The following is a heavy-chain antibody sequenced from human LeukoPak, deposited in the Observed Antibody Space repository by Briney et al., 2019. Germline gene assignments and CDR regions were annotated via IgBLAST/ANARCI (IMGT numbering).Heavy chain of an antibody. Sequence: GGSLRLSCAASGFTFSRHWMSWVRQAPGKRLEWLANIKEDGSDNNYVDSVKGRFTISRDNANKLLYLQMNSLRGEDTAVYFCARDKIGGSYEAWGQGTLVTVSS. J-gene: IGHJ5*02. D-gene: IGHD1-26*01. CDR2: IKEDGSDN. CDR1: GFTFSRHW. V-gene: IGHV3-7*01. CDR3: ARDKIGGSYEA.